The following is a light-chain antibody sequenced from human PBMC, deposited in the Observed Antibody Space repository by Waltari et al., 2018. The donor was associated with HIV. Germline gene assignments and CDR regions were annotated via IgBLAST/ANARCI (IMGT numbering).Light chain of an antibody. CDR1: SSDVGGSDF. V-gene: IGLV2-14*01. CDR3: SSYTTSSTLGV. J-gene: IGLJ3*02. CDR2: EVS. Sequence: QSALTQPASVSGSPGQSITISCTGTSSDVGGSDFVSWYRQHPGKAPKLMIYEVSNRPSGVSNRLSGSKSGNTASLTISGLQTEDEATYYCSSYTTSSTLGVFGGGTKLTVL.